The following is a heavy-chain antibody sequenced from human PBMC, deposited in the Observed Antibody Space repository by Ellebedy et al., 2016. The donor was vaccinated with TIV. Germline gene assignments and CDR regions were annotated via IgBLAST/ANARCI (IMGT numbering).Heavy chain of an antibody. CDR3: ARCLTYYDFWSGYNYFDY. CDR1: GGSISSGGYY. CDR2: IYYSGST. D-gene: IGHD3-3*01. J-gene: IGHJ4*02. V-gene: IGHV4-31*03. Sequence: SETLSLTCTVSGGSISSGGYYWSWIRQHPGKGLEWIGYIYYSGSTYYNPSLKSRVTISVDTSKNQFSLKLSSVTAADTAVYYCARCLTYYDFWSGYNYFDYWGQGTLVTVSS.